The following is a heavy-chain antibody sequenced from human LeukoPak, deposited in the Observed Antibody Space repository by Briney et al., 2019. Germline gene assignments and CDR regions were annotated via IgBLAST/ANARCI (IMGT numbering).Heavy chain of an antibody. CDR1: GGSFSGYY. CDR2: INHSGST. J-gene: IGHJ4*02. D-gene: IGHD1-1*01. Sequence: SETLSLTCAVYGGSFSGYYWSWIRQPPGKGLEWIGEINHSGSTNYNPSLKSRVTISVDTSKNQFSLKLSSVTAADTAVYYCARGRTTFDYWGQGTLVTVSS. V-gene: IGHV4-34*01. CDR3: ARGRTTFDY.